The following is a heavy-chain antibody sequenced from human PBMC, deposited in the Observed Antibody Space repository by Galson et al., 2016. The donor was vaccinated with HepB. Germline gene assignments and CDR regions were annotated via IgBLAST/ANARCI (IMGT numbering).Heavy chain of an antibody. CDR2: IDNDGTRT. CDR3: VRDWFGDHT. Sequence: SLRLSCARSGYTFGGPWMQGVRQAPGKGPVWVAHIDNDGTRTPYADPVKGRFTISRDNAKSTLYLPLNSLRADDTAVYYCVRDWFGDHTWGQGTLVTVSA. V-gene: IGHV3-74*01. D-gene: IGHD3-10*01. CDR1: GYTFGGPW. J-gene: IGHJ4*02.